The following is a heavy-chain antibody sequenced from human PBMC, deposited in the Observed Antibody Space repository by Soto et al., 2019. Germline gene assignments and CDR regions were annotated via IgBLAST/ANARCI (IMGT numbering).Heavy chain of an antibody. CDR1: GFTFSSYG. CDR2: ISSNGVGT. V-gene: IGHV3-64*01. J-gene: IGHJ6*03. Sequence: PGGSLRLSCAASGFTFSSYGVHWVRQAPGKGLEYVSGISSNGVGTYYANSVKGRFTISRDNSKNTVYLQMGSLRPEDMAVYYCARRARPDFYYMDVWGKGTTVTVSS. CDR3: ARRARPDFYYMDV. D-gene: IGHD6-6*01.